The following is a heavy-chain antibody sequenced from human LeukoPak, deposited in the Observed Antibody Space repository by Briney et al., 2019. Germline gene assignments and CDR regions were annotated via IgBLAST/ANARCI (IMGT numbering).Heavy chain of an antibody. CDR3: ARGSRAAVNRPLGNNWFDP. CDR1: GFTFSSYA. D-gene: IGHD6-13*01. Sequence: GGSLRLSCAASGFTFSSYAMHWVRQAPGKGLEYVSAISSNGGSTYYANSVKGRFTISRDNSKNTLYLQMGSLRAEDMAVYYCARGSRAAVNRPLGNNWFDPRGQGTLVTVSS. J-gene: IGHJ5*02. V-gene: IGHV3-64*01. CDR2: ISSNGGST.